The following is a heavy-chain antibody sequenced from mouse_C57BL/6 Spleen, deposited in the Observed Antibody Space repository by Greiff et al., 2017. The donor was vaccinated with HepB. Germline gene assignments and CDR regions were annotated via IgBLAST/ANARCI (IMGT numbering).Heavy chain of an antibody. CDR2: ISYDGSN. V-gene: IGHV3-6*01. Sequence: EVQVVESGPGLVKPSQSLSLTCSVTGYSITSGYYWNWIRQFPGNKLEWMGYISYDGSNNYNPSLKNRISITRDTSKNQFFLKLNSVTTEDTATYYCARDPGSNWYFDVWGTGTTVTVSS. J-gene: IGHJ1*03. CDR3: ARDPGSNWYFDV. D-gene: IGHD1-1*01. CDR1: GYSITSGYY.